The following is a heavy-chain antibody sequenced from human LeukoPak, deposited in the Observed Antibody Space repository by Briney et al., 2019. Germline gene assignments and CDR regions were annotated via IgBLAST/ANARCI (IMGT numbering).Heavy chain of an antibody. D-gene: IGHD1-26*01. Sequence: PSETLSLTCTVSGGPISSYYWSWIRQPAGKGLEWIGRIYTTGGTNYNPSLKSRVTMSVDTSKNQFSLKLSSVTAADTAVYYCSKEGAAAFDYWGQGTLVTVSS. CDR1: GGPISSYY. CDR2: IYTTGGT. J-gene: IGHJ4*02. CDR3: SKEGAAAFDY. V-gene: IGHV4-4*07.